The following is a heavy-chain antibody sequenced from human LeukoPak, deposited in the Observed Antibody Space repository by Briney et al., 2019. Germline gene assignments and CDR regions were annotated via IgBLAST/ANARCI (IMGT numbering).Heavy chain of an antibody. CDR3: AKDLDYYGSGSPHFDY. V-gene: IGHV3-7*01. CDR1: GFIFSSYW. Sequence: GGSLRLSCAASGFIFSSYWMSWVRQAPGKGLEWVANIKEDGSEKYYVDSVKGRFTISRDNAKNSLYLQMNSLRAEDTAVYYCAKDLDYYGSGSPHFDYWGQGTLVTVSS. CDR2: IKEDGSEK. D-gene: IGHD3-10*01. J-gene: IGHJ4*02.